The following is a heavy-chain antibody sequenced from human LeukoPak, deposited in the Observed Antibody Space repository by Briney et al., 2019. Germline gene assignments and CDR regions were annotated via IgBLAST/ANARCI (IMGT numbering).Heavy chain of an antibody. D-gene: IGHD6-13*01. Sequence: SETLSLTCTVSGVAVNSGSYYWSWIRQPPGKGLEGIGYIYYSGSTNYSPSLKSRVTLSLDTSKNQFSLKLSSVTAADTAVYYCARDIAAAGSGYFDSWGLGTLVTVSS. J-gene: IGHJ4*02. CDR2: IYYSGST. CDR1: GVAVNSGSYY. V-gene: IGHV4-61*01. CDR3: ARDIAAAGSGYFDS.